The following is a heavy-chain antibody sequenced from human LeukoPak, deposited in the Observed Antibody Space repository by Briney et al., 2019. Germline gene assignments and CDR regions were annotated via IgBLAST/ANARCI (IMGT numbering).Heavy chain of an antibody. CDR1: GFTVSSNY. CDR2: IYSGGST. CDR3: AREPHNYYDSSGYYNYFDY. D-gene: IGHD3-22*01. J-gene: IGHJ4*02. Sequence: GGSLRLSCAASGFTVSSNYMSWVRQAPGKGLEWVSVIYSGGSTYYADSVKGRFTISRDNSKNTLYLQMNTLRAEDTAVYYCAREPHNYYDSSGYYNYFDYWGQGTLVTVSS. V-gene: IGHV3-53*01.